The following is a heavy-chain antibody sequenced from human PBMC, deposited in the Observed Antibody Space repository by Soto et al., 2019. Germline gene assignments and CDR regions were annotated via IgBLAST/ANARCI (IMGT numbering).Heavy chain of an antibody. CDR3: ARGIATGQLDH. CDR1: GYTFTRYT. Sequence: KVSCKASGYTFTRYTMNWVRQAPGQRLEWMGWINPDNGNTKSSQKFQDRVIITRDTSASPAYMDLSSLRSEDTAVYYCARGIATGQLDHWGQGTLVTVFS. V-gene: IGHV1-3*01. J-gene: IGHJ5*02. CDR2: INPDNGNT. D-gene: IGHD2-15*01.